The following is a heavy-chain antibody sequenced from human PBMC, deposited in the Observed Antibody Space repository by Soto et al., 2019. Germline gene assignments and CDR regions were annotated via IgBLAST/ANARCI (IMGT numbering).Heavy chain of an antibody. J-gene: IGHJ4*02. V-gene: IGHV2-5*02. CDR1: GFSLSTGGVG. CDR3: ARRATFQGNWDGGYFDS. CDR2: FYWDDDK. D-gene: IGHD1-1*01. Sequence: QTTLEESGPPRVKPTQTLTLTCIFSGFSLSTGGVGVGWIRQPPGKALEWLAFFYWDDDKRYSPSRRSRRTSTTHTSGQKVALALTNMDPVDTATYFCARRATFQGNWDGGYFDSWGQGTLVTVSS.